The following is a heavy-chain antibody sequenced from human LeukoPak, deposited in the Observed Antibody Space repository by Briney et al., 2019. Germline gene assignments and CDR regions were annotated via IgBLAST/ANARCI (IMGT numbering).Heavy chain of an antibody. V-gene: IGHV3-48*03. CDR1: GFTFSSYE. CDR3: ARDRGNVFDY. Sequence: GGSLRLSCAASGFTFSSYEMNWVRQAPGKGLEWVSYISSSGSTVYYADSVKGRFTISRDNAKNSLYLQMNSLKAEDTAVYYCARDRGNVFDYWGQGTLVTVSS. D-gene: IGHD4-23*01. J-gene: IGHJ4*02. CDR2: ISSSGSTV.